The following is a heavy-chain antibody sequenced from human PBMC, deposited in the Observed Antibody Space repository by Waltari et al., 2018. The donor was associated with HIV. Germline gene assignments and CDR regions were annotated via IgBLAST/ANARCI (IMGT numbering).Heavy chain of an antibody. CDR3: ARVSFDRKGSYTSYFFES. D-gene: IGHD3-9*01. V-gene: IGHV4-30-4*08. CDR1: GDSFISPSYH. J-gene: IGHJ4*02. CDR2: VFYNETH. Sequence: VQLFESGPGLVRPSQTLSLTCTVSGDSFISPSYHWAWIRQTPGAGLEWIGHVFYNETHSVNPSLKSRLSISIDKTKNQFSLKLDSVTAADTAVFFCARVSFDRKGSYTSYFFESWGGGISVTV.